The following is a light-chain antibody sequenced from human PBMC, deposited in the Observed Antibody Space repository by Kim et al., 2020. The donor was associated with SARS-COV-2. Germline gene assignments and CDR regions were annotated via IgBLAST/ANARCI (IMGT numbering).Light chain of an antibody. CDR2: SDN. Sequence: QSVLTQPPSASGTPGQRVTISCSGSSSNIGSKRVSWYQQVPGTAPKVLIYSDNERPSGVPDRFSGSKSGTSASLDISGLQSEDEADYYCATWDDSLKGWVFGGGTQLTVL. CDR3: ATWDDSLKGWV. CDR1: SSNIGSKR. J-gene: IGLJ3*02. V-gene: IGLV1-44*01.